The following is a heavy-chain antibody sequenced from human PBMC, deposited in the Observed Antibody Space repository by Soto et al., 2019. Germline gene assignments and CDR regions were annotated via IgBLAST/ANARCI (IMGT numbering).Heavy chain of an antibody. D-gene: IGHD3-3*02. V-gene: IGHV3-30*18. J-gene: IGHJ4*02. Sequence: QVQLVESGGGVVQPGRSLRLSCAGSGFKFGSYGMHWVRQAPGKGLEWVAVTSYDGGNPQYADSVKGRFTISRDNSKNTPYLQMHRRRTDATDVYYCAKDLSILGRNCVASWGQGPVVTVSS. CDR3: AKDLSILGRNCVAS. CDR1: GFKFGSYG. CDR2: TSYDGGNP.